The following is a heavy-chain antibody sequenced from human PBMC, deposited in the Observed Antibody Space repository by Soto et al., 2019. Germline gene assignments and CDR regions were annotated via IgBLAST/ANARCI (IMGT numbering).Heavy chain of an antibody. CDR3: ARSGDSSGYYYVFAY. CDR1: GGSINTYY. V-gene: IGHV4-59*01. CDR2: IYSSGST. Sequence: TFSLTCTVSGGSINTYYWSWIRQAPGKGLEWIGHIYSSGSTNYNPSLKSRVTISVXXXKXXXXLELVSXXAAXTAVYFCARSGDSSGYYYVFAYWGQGTLVSGS. D-gene: IGHD3-22*01. J-gene: IGHJ4*02.